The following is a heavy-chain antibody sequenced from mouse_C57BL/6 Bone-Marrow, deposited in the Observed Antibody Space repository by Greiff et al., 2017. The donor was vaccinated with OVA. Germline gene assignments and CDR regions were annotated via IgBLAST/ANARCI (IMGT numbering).Heavy chain of an antibody. CDR1: GYTFTDYY. D-gene: IGHD1-1*01. V-gene: IGHV1-19*01. CDR2: INPYNGGT. CDR3: ASYYGSSYDYAMDY. J-gene: IGHJ4*01. Sequence: VQLKQSGPVLVKPGASVKMSCKASGYTFTDYYMNWVKQSHGKSLEWIGVINPYNGGTSYNQKFKGKATLTVDKSSSTAYMGLNSLTSEDSAVYYCASYYGSSYDYAMDYWGQGTSVTVSS.